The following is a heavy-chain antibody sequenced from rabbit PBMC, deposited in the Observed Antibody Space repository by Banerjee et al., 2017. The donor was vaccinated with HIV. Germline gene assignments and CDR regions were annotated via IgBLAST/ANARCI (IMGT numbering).Heavy chain of an antibody. J-gene: IGHJ4*01. CDR1: GFDLSSYW. CDR2: IDTGGNT. CDR3: VRDSDWGFGL. Sequence: EQLKETGGGLVQPGGSLTLSCKASGFDLSSYWMCWVRQAPGKGLEWIGSIDTGGNTYYASSINGRFTISKTSTTVDLKMNSLTAADTATYFCVRDSDWGFGLWGPGTLVTVS. D-gene: IGHD4-1*01. V-gene: IGHV1S21*01.